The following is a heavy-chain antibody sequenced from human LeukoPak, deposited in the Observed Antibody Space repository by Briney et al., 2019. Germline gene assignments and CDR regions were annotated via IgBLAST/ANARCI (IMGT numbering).Heavy chain of an antibody. CDR2: INAGNGNT. CDR3: ARGRIAVADQSLYYFDY. Sequence: ASVKVSCKASGYTFTSYAMHWVRQAPGQRLEWMGWINAGNGNTKYSQKFQGRVTITRDTSASTAYMELSSLRSEDTAVYYCARGRIAVADQSLYYFDYWGQGTLVTVSS. J-gene: IGHJ4*02. D-gene: IGHD6-19*01. V-gene: IGHV1-3*01. CDR1: GYTFTSYA.